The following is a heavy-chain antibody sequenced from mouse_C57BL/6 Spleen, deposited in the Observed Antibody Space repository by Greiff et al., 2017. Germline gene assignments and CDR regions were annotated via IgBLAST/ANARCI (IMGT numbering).Heavy chain of an antibody. J-gene: IGHJ4*01. D-gene: IGHD4-1*01. CDR3: AILGRYARDY. CDR2: INPNNGGT. CDR1: GYTFTDYN. V-gene: IGHV1-22*01. Sequence: EVQLQQSGPELVKPGASVKMSCKASGYTFTDYNMHWVKQSHGKSLEWIGYINPNNGGTSYTQKFKGKATLTVNKSSSTAYMELRSLTSEDSAVYYCAILGRYARDYWGQGTSVTVSS.